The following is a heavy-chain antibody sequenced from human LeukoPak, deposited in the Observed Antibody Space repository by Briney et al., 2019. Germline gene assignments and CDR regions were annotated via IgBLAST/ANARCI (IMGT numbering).Heavy chain of an antibody. CDR3: ARQMVATRDFDY. CDR1: GASITSYY. J-gene: IGHJ4*02. Sequence: SETLSLTCAVSGASITSYYWTWIRQPPGKGLEWIGYIYHTGNIKYNPSLNSRVTISVDTSKNQFSLKLSSVTAADTAVYYCARQMVATRDFDYWGQGTLVTVSS. V-gene: IGHV4-59*08. D-gene: IGHD5-12*01. CDR2: IYHTGNI.